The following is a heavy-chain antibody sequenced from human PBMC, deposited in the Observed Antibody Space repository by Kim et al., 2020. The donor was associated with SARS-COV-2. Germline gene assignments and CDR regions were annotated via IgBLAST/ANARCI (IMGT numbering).Heavy chain of an antibody. D-gene: IGHD6-19*01. CDR3: ARDGGQYSSGKDAFDI. CDR2: IKQDGNQK. CDR1: GFTFSSYW. V-gene: IGHV3-7*01. J-gene: IGHJ3*02. Sequence: GGSLRLSCEASGFTFSSYWMTWVRQAPGKGMEWVANIKQDGNQKYYVDSVKGRFTISRDNAKNSLYLQMNSLRAEDTAVYYCARDGGQYSSGKDAFDIWG.